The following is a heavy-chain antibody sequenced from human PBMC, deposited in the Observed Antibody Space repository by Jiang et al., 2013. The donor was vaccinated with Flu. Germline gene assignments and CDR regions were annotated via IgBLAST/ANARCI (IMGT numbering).Heavy chain of an antibody. V-gene: IGHV4-34*01. CDR3: ARVFLPPTRDGYNILRHAFDI. CDR1: GGSISSYY. J-gene: IGHJ3*02. CDR2: INHSGST. D-gene: IGHD5-24*01. Sequence: LLKPSETLSLTCTVSGGSISSYYWSWIRQPPGKGLEWIGEINHSGSTNYNPSLKSRVTISVDTSKNQFSLKLSSVTAADTAVYYCARVFLPPTRDGYNILRHAFDIWGQGTMVTVSS.